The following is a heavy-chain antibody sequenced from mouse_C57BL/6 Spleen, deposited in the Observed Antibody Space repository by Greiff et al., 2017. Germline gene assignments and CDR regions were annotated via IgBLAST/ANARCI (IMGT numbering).Heavy chain of an antibody. Sequence: EVQLVESGGGLVKPGGSLKLSCAASGFTFSDYGMHWVRQAPEKGLEWVAYISSGSSTIYYADTVKGRFTISRDNAKNTLFLQMTSLRSEDTAMYYCARYYDGSNWYFDVWGTGTTVTVSS. V-gene: IGHV5-17*01. J-gene: IGHJ1*03. CDR2: ISSGSSTI. D-gene: IGHD1-1*01. CDR1: GFTFSDYG. CDR3: ARYYDGSNWYFDV.